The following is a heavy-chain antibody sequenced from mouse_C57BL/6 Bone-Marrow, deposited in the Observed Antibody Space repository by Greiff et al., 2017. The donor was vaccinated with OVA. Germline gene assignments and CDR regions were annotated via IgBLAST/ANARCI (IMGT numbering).Heavy chain of an antibody. CDR1: GFNIKDDY. Sequence: VQLKQSGAELVRPGASVKLSCTASGFNIKDDYMHWVKERPEQGLEWIGWIDPENGDTEYASKFQGKATITADTSSKPVYLQLSSLTSEDTAVYYCTTYRYWGQGTTLTVSS. CDR2: IDPENGDT. CDR3: TTYRY. J-gene: IGHJ2*01. V-gene: IGHV14-4*01.